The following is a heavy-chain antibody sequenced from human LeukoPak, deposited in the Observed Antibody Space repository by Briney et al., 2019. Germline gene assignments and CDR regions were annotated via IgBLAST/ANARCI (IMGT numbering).Heavy chain of an antibody. CDR3: ARGVRYSYSFPYYMDV. CDR1: GYSISSGYY. J-gene: IGHJ6*03. D-gene: IGHD5-18*01. V-gene: IGHV4-38-2*02. Sequence: SETLSLTCTVSGYSISSGYYWGWIRQPPGKGLEWIGSIYHSGSTYYNPSLKSRVTISVDTSKNQFSLKLSSVTAADTAVYYCARGVRYSYSFPYYMDVWGKGTTVTVSS. CDR2: IYHSGST.